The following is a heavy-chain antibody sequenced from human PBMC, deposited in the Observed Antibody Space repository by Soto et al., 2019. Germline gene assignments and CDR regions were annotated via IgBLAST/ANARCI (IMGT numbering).Heavy chain of an antibody. CDR2: INPNSGGT. V-gene: IGHV1-2*04. CDR3: ARVGYDYDILTGYYYFDY. Sequence: ASVKVSCKASGYTLTGYYMHWVRQAPGQGLEWMGWINPNSGGTNYAQKFQGWVTMTRDTSISTAYMELSRLRSDDTAVYYCARVGYDYDILTGYYYFDYWGQGTLVTVSS. CDR1: GYTLTGYY. J-gene: IGHJ4*02. D-gene: IGHD3-9*01.